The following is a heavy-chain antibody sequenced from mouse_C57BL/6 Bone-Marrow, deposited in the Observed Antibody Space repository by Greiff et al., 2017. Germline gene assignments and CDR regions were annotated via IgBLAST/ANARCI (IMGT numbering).Heavy chain of an antibody. D-gene: IGHD1-1*01. CDR3: ARGTTVVQNY. Sequence: EVQRVESGGGLVKPGGSLKLSCAASGFTFSDYGMHLVRQAPEKGLEWVAYISSGSSTIYYADTVKGRFTISRDNAKNTLFLQMTSLRSEDTAMYYCARGTTVVQNYWGQGTSVTVSS. V-gene: IGHV5-17*01. CDR1: GFTFSDYG. CDR2: ISSGSSTI. J-gene: IGHJ4*01.